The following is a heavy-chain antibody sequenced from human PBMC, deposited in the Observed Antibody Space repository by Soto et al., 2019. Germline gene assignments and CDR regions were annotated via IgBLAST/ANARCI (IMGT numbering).Heavy chain of an antibody. V-gene: IGHV1-69*01. CDR3: ARDYGEIDAFDI. CDR1: GGPFNNHA. Sequence: QVQLVQSGAEVKKPGSSVKVSCKTSGGPFNNHAINWVRQAPGQGLEWVGLVIPTLATADYAQKFQGRVTMTADEVTNTAYMELSSLRSDATGVYYCARDYGEIDAFDIWGQGTLVTVSS. CDR2: VIPTLATA. D-gene: IGHD4-17*01. J-gene: IGHJ3*02.